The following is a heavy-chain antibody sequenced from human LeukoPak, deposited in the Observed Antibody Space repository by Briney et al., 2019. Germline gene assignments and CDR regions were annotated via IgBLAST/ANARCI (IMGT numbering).Heavy chain of an antibody. D-gene: IGHD3-22*01. CDR2: IIPIFGTA. CDR1: GGTFSSYA. CDR3: ARQGDSSGYYLYCFDY. V-gene: IGHV1-69*01. Sequence: ASVKVSCKASGGTFSSYAISWVRQAPGQGLEWMGGIIPIFGTANYAQKFQGRVTITADESTSTAYMELSSLRSEDTAVYYCARQGDSSGYYLYCFDYWGQGTPVTVSS. J-gene: IGHJ4*02.